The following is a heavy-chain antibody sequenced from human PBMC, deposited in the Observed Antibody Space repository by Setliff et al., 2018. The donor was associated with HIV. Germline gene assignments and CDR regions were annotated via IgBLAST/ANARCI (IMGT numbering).Heavy chain of an antibody. J-gene: IGHJ4*02. D-gene: IGHD6-6*01. CDR1: GYSISSGYY. Sequence: PSETLSLTCTVSGYSISSGYYWGWIRQPPGKGLEWIGSIYHSGSTYYNPSLKSRVTISIDTSKNQFSLKLTSVTAADTAVYYCARAGSAAASPLDYWGQGTLGTVSS. V-gene: IGHV4-38-2*02. CDR2: IYHSGST. CDR3: ARAGSAAASPLDY.